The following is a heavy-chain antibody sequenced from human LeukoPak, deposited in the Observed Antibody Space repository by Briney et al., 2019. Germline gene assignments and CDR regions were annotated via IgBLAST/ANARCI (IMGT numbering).Heavy chain of an antibody. CDR1: GFTFSDYY. CDR2: IRSKTYGGTT. J-gene: IGHJ4*02. Sequence: GGSLRLPCAASGFTFSDYYMSWVRQAPGKGLEWVGFIRSKTYGGTTEYAASVKGRFSISRDDSKSIAYLQMNSLKTEDTAVYYCTRVSLRYSYFDYWGQGTLVTVSS. CDR3: TRVSLRYSYFDY. D-gene: IGHD2-15*01. V-gene: IGHV3-49*04.